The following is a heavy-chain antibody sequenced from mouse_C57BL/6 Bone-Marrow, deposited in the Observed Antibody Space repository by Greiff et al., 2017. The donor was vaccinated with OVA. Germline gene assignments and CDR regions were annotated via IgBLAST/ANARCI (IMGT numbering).Heavy chain of an antibody. J-gene: IGHJ4*01. CDR3: ATLYGSSYDAMDY. CDR1: GYTFTDYY. V-gene: IGHV1-19*01. D-gene: IGHD1-1*01. Sequence: EVKLQQSGPVLVKPGASVKMSCKASGYTFTDYYMNWVKQSHGKSLEWIGVINPYNGGTSYNQKFKGKATLTVDKSSSTAYMELNSLTSEDSAVYYCATLYGSSYDAMDYWGQGTSVTVSS. CDR2: INPYNGGT.